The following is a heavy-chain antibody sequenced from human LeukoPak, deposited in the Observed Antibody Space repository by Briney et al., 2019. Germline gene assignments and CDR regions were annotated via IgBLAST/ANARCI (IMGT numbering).Heavy chain of an antibody. CDR2: IYYSGST. CDR1: GGSISSSSYY. J-gene: IGHJ4*02. Sequence: SETLSLTCTVSGGSISSSSYYWCWIRQPPGKGLEWIGSIYYSGSTYYNPSLKSRVTISVDTSKNQFSLKLSSVTAADTAVYYCARRFSVGSFDYWGQGTLVTVSS. CDR3: ARRFSVGSFDY. D-gene: IGHD3-10*01. V-gene: IGHV4-39*01.